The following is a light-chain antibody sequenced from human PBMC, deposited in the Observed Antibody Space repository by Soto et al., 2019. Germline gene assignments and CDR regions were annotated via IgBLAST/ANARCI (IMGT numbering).Light chain of an antibody. CDR3: NSYTSSGTYVL. V-gene: IGLV2-14*03. CDR1: SSDVGGYSY. CDR2: DVD. J-gene: IGLJ2*01. Sequence: QSVLTQPASVSGSPGQSITISCSGSSSDVGGYSYVSWYQHHPGKAPKLMIYDVDNRPSGDSNRFSGSKSGNTASLTISGLQAQDEADYYCNSYTSSGTYVLFGGGTKLTVL.